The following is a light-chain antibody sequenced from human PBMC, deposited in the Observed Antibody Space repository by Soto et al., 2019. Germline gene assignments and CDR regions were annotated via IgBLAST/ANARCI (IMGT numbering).Light chain of an antibody. V-gene: IGKV3-20*01. Sequence: EFVLTQSPGTLSLSPGERATLSCRASQTVRNNYLAWYQQKPGQAPRLLIYGGSSRATGIPNRFSGSGSGTDFSLTISRLEPEDFAVYYCQHYDSLPTFGQGTKVDIK. CDR1: QTVRNNY. CDR3: QHYDSLPT. J-gene: IGKJ1*01. CDR2: GGS.